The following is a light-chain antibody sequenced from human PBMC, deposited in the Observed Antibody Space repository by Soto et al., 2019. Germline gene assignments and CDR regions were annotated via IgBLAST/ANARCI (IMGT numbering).Light chain of an antibody. CDR3: QSYGTSLSGLYV. J-gene: IGLJ1*01. CDR2: DSN. CDR1: SSNIGAGRD. V-gene: IGLV1-40*01. Sequence: QSVLTQPPSVSGAPGQRVIISCTGSSSNIGAGRDVHWYRQFPGEAPKFLISDSNHRPSGVPDRFSVSKSGASASLAITGLRPEDEGDYFCQSYGTSLSGLYVFGTGTMLTVL.